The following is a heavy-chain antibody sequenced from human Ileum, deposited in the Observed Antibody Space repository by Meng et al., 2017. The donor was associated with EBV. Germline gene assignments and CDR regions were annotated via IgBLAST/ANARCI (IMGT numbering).Heavy chain of an antibody. CDR2: IYYRGST. CDR3: ARNVPGTSAYYD. Sequence: QGLGQEWGHGLVKPSVTLSLSCAVFGSSIRSTNGWGWSRQPRGKGLEWIGYIYYRGSTSYNPSLKSRVTMSVDTSKNQFSLNLNSVTAVDTAVYYCARNVPGTSAYYDWGQGTLVTVSS. V-gene: IGHV4-28*01. D-gene: IGHD3-22*01. CDR1: GSSIRSTNG. J-gene: IGHJ4*02.